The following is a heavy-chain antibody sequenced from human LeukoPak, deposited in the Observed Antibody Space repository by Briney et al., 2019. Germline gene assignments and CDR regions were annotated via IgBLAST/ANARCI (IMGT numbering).Heavy chain of an antibody. CDR2: ISGSGGST. V-gene: IGHV3-23*01. J-gene: IGHJ4*02. D-gene: IGHD5-18*01. CDR1: GFTFSSYA. CDR3: LTEDTPTVFDY. Sequence: GGSLRLSCAASGFTFSSYAMSWVRQAPGKGLEWVSAISGSGGSTYYADSVKGRFTISRDNSKNTLYLQMNSLRTEDTAVYYCLTEDTPTVFDYWGQGTLVTVSS.